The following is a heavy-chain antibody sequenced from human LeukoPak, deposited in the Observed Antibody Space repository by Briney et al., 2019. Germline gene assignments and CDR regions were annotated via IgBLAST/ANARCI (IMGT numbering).Heavy chain of an antibody. D-gene: IGHD4-11*01. CDR3: ANRLMTTVSYYFDY. J-gene: IGHJ4*02. Sequence: PGGSLRLSCAASRFTFSSYAMNWVRQAPGKGLEWVSAISGSGGSTYYADSVKGRFTISRDNSKNTLYLQMDSLRAEDTAVYYCANRLMTTVSYYFDYWGQGTLVTVSS. CDR1: RFTFSSYA. V-gene: IGHV3-23*01. CDR2: ISGSGGST.